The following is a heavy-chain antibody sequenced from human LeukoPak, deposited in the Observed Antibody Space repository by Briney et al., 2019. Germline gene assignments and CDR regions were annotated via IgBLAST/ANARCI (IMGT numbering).Heavy chain of an antibody. CDR2: ISAYNGNT. CDR3: ARGNPYCSSTSCAEFDY. Sequence: ASVKVSCKTSGYTFPNYDIYWVRQAPGQGLEWMGWISAYNGNTNYAQKLQGRVTMTTDTSTSTAYMELRSLRSDDTAVYYCARGNPYCSSTSCAEFDYWGQGTLVTVSS. CDR1: GYTFPNYD. D-gene: IGHD2-2*01. V-gene: IGHV1-18*01. J-gene: IGHJ4*02.